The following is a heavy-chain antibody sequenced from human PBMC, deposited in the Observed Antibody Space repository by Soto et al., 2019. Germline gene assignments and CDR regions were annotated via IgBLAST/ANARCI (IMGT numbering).Heavy chain of an antibody. V-gene: IGHV2-5*02. CDR2: ISWDGDK. D-gene: IGHD3-16*01. Sequence: QITLKESGPTRMKPTKPLTLTCTFSGFSLSSIGVGVARIRPPPGKALEWLALISWDGDKYYSPSLKNRLSISKDPSEKHVVRNLSNVQPVDTVTYFCAHRPSDYIWGSYPTWGQGPLVTVSS. CDR1: GFSLSSIGVG. CDR3: AHRPSDYIWGSYPT. J-gene: IGHJ5*02.